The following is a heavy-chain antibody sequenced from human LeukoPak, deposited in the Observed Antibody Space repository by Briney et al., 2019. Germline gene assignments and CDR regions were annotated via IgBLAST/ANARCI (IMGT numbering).Heavy chain of an antibody. V-gene: IGHV3-64*01. Sequence: GGSLRLSCAASGFTLSSYAMHWVRQAPGKGLEYVSAISSNGGSTYYANSVKGRFTISRDNSKNTLYLQMGSLRAEDMAVYYCSRGQEMATINGGFDYWGQGTLVTVSS. CDR2: ISSNGGST. D-gene: IGHD5-24*01. CDR1: GFTLSSYA. CDR3: SRGQEMATINGGFDY. J-gene: IGHJ4*02.